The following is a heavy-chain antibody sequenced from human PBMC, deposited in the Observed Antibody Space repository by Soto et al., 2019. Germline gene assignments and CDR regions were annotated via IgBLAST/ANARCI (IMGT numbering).Heavy chain of an antibody. D-gene: IGHD6-19*01. Sequence: ASVKVSCKVSGYTLTELSMHWVRQAPGQGLEWMGWISNYNGDTNHAQKFQGRVTMTTDRSTSTAYIELRGLRSDDTAVYYCARDPSNSSGSRIWFYPWGQGALVTVSS. CDR1: GYTLTELS. V-gene: IGHV1-18*01. CDR2: ISNYNGDT. J-gene: IGHJ5*02. CDR3: ARDPSNSSGSRIWFYP.